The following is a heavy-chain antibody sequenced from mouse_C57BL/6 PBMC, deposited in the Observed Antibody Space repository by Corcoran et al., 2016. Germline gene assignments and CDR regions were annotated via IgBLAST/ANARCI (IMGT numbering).Heavy chain of an antibody. V-gene: IGHV1-18*01. CDR2: INPNNGGT. D-gene: IGHD2-5*01. CDR3: ARSPLLYSNYETWFAY. CDR1: GYTFTDYN. J-gene: IGHJ3*01. Sequence: EVQLQQSGPELVKPGASVKIPCKASGYTFTDYNMDWVKQSHGKSLEWMGDINPNNGGTIYNQKFKGKATLTVDKSSSTAYMELRSLTSEDTAVYYCARSPLLYSNYETWFAYWGQGTLVTVSA.